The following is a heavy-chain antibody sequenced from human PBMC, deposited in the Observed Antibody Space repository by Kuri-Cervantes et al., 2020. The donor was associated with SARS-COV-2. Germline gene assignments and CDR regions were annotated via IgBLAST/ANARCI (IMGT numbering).Heavy chain of an antibody. D-gene: IGHD3-3*01. Sequence: WGSLRLSCAASGFTFSRYHMHWVRQAPGKGLEWVTVIWNGGSNKYYADSVKGRFTISRDNSKNTLYLQMNSLRAEDTAIYYCARGTDIYDFWSGYPTEYYYYALDVWGQGTTVTVSS. CDR3: ARGTDIYDFWSGYPTEYYYYALDV. CDR1: GFTFSRYH. V-gene: IGHV3-33*01. J-gene: IGHJ6*02. CDR2: IWNGGSNK.